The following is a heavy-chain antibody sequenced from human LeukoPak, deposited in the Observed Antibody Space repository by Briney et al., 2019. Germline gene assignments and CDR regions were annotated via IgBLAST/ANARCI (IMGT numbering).Heavy chain of an antibody. CDR3: ARDSGSTYWAYS. CDR1: GFSVSENY. J-gene: IGHJ4*02. CDR2: IHKDGTT. V-gene: IGHV3-66*02. D-gene: IGHD2-15*01. Sequence: GGSLRLSCATSGFSVSENYMSWVRQAPGKGLEWVSVIHKDGTTDYAGSVKGRFTISRDIAENTLSLQMNSLRADDAAVYFCARDSGSTYWAYSWGQGTLVTVSS.